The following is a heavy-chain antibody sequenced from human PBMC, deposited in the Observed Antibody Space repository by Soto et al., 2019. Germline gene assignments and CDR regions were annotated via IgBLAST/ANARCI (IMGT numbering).Heavy chain of an antibody. V-gene: IGHV4-31*03. J-gene: IGHJ4*02. CDR2: IYYSTRT. Sequence: TLSLASPVYGRSVSRLGADWGWLRQNPGRGREGSGYIYYSTRTYYNPSLKSRVTIAVDTSKNQYSLTPSSVTAADTAVYCGASLPVLRAVRGIPHIDFWGQGTLVTVSS. CDR1: GRSVSRLGAD. D-gene: IGHD3-10*01. CDR3: ASLPVLRAVRGIPHIDF.